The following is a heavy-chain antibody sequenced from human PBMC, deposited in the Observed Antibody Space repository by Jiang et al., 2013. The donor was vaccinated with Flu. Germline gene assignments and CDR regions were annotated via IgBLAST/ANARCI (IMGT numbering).Heavy chain of an antibody. J-gene: IGHJ3*02. CDR1: GGSISSGDYY. CDR3: ARDRGWRRGSYGAFDI. CDR2: IYYSGST. Sequence: PGLVKPSQTLSLTCTVSGGSISSGDYYWSWIRQPPGKGPEWIGYIYYSGSTYYNPSLKSRVTISVDTSKNQFSLKLSSVTAADTAVYYCARDRGWRRGSYGAFDIWGQGTMVTVSS. D-gene: IGHD1-26*01. V-gene: IGHV4-30-4*08.